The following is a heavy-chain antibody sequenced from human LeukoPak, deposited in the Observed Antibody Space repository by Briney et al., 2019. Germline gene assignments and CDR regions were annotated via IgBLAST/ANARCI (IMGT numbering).Heavy chain of an antibody. V-gene: IGHV3-66*01. J-gene: IGHJ6*02. CDR1: GFTVSSNY. CDR3: AREVGYSHGFDPDV. Sequence: GGSLRLSCAASGFTVSSNYMSWVRQAPGKGLEWVSVIYSGGSTYYADSVKGRFTISRDNSKNTLYLQMNSLRAEDTAVYYCAREVGYSHGFDPDVWGQGTTVTVSS. CDR2: IYSGGST. D-gene: IGHD5-18*01.